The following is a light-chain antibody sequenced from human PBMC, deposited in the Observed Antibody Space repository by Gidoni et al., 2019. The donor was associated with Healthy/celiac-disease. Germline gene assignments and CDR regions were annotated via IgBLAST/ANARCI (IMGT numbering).Light chain of an antibody. CDR1: QSISSW. J-gene: IGKJ1*01. CDR2: KAS. V-gene: IGKV1-5*03. Sequence: DIQMTQSPSTLSASVGDRVTITCRASQSISSWLAWYQQKPGKAHKLLIYKASSLESGVPSRCSGSGSGTEFTLTISSLQPDDFSTYYCQQYNSYPWTFXQXTKVEIK. CDR3: QQYNSYPWT.